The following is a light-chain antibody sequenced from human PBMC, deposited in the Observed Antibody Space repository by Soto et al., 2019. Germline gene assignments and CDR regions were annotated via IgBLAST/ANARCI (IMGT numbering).Light chain of an antibody. CDR3: QQSGSSPLT. CDR1: QSVSNNY. Sequence: EIVLTQSPGTLSLSPGERATLSCRASQSVSNNYLAWYQQKPGQAPRLLIYGASSWATGIPDRFSGSGSATDFTLTISRLEPEDFAVYFCQQSGSSPLTFGGGTKVEIK. CDR2: GAS. J-gene: IGKJ4*01. V-gene: IGKV3-20*01.